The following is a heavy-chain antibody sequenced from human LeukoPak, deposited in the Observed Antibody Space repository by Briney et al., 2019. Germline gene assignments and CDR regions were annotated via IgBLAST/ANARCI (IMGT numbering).Heavy chain of an antibody. CDR1: GYTFTSYG. CDR3: ATDLLLWFR. CDR2: ISGYNGNT. Sequence: ASVKVSCKASGYTFTSYGISWVRQAPGQGLEWMGWISGYNGNTNNAQKFQGRVTMTTDTSTSTIYMELRSLRSDDTAIYYCATDLLLWFRWGQGTMVTVSS. V-gene: IGHV1-18*01. J-gene: IGHJ3*01. D-gene: IGHD3-10*01.